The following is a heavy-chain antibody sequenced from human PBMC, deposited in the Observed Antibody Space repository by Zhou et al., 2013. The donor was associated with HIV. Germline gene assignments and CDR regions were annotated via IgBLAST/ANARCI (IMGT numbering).Heavy chain of an antibody. J-gene: IGHJ4*02. Sequence: QVQLVQSGAEVKKPGASVKVSCKASGYTFTSYGISWVRQAPGQGLEWMGWISAYNGNTNYAQKLQGRVTMTTDTSTSTAYMELRSLRSDDTAVYYCARDCHRLGSSGCIRGVDYWGQGTLVTVSS. V-gene: IGHV1-18*01. CDR2: ISAYNGNT. CDR3: ARDCHRLGSSGCIRGVDY. CDR1: GYTFTSYG. D-gene: IGHD6-19*01.